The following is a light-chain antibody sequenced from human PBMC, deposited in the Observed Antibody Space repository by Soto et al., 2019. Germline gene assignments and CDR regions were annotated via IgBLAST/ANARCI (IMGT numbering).Light chain of an antibody. CDR3: QQYDTYST. CDR2: AAS. CDR1: QSIRSY. Sequence: DSQMIECPSSLTSSLGDRVTITCRASQSIRSYLNWYQQKPGKAPKLLIYAASSLQSGVPSRFIGVGSGTDFTLTISSLQPEDFATDDCQQYDTYSTFGQGTTVDLK. J-gene: IGKJ1*01. V-gene: IGKV1-39*01.